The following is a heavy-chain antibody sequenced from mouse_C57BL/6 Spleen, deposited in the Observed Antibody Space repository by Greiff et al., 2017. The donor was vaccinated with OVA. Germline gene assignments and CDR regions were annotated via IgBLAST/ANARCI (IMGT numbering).Heavy chain of an antibody. CDR1: GYTFTSYW. J-gene: IGHJ2*01. D-gene: IGHD1-1*01. Sequence: QVQLKQSGAELVKPGASVKLSCKASGYTFTSYWMHWVKQRPGQGLEWIGMIHPNSGSTNYNEKFKSKATLTVDKSSSTAYMQLSSLTSEDSAVYYCASRGSSLDYWGQGTTLTVSS. CDR3: ASRGSSLDY. CDR2: IHPNSGST. V-gene: IGHV1-64*01.